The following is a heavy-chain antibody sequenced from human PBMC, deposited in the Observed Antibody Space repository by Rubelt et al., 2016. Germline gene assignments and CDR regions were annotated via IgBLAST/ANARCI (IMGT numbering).Heavy chain of an antibody. V-gene: IGHV1-2*02. CDR1: GYTFTGYY. CDR3: ASSSGSYYSLDY. Sequence: QVQLVQSGAEVKKPGASVKVSCKASGYTFTGYYMHWVRQAPGQGLEWMGGINPNSGGTNYAQECQGRVTMTRDTSISTAYMELSRLRSDDTAVYYCASSSGSYYSLDYWGQGTLVTVSS. D-gene: IGHD1-26*01. CDR2: INPNSGGT. J-gene: IGHJ4*02.